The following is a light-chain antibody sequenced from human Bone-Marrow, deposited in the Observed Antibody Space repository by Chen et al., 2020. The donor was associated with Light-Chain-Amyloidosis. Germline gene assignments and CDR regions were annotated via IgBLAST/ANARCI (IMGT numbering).Light chain of an antibody. V-gene: IGLV3-21*02. CDR1: NIGSTS. Sequence: SYVLTQPSSVSVAPGQTATIACGGNNIGSTSVHWYQQTPGQAPLLVVYDDSDRPSGIPERLSVSNSGNTATLTISVVEAGDEADYYCQVWDRGSDRPVFGGGTKLTVL. CDR2: DDS. J-gene: IGLJ3*02. CDR3: QVWDRGSDRPV.